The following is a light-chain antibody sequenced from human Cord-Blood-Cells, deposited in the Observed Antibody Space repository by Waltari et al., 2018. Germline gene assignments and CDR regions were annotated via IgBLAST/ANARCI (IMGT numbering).Light chain of an antibody. CDR1: SSDVGSYNL. Sequence: QSALTQPASVSGSPGQSITISCTGTSSDVGSYNLVSWYQQHPGKAPKLMIYEGSKRPPGVSKRFSGSKSGNTAALTSSGLQAEDEADYYCCSYAGSSNWVFGGGTKLTVL. CDR3: CSYAGSSNWV. J-gene: IGLJ3*02. CDR2: EGS. V-gene: IGLV2-23*01.